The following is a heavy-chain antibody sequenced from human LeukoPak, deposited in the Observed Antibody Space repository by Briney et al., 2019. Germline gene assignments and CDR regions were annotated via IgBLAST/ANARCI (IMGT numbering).Heavy chain of an antibody. Sequence: GGSLRLSCAASGFTFSSYSMNWVRQAPGKWLEWVSSISSSSSYIYYADSVKGRFTISRDDAKNSLYLQMNSLRAEDTAVYYCARDPLSSGYYYREYYFDYWGRGTLVTVSS. CDR2: ISSSSSYI. V-gene: IGHV3-21*01. D-gene: IGHD3-22*01. J-gene: IGHJ4*02. CDR3: ARDPLSSGYYYREYYFDY. CDR1: GFTFSSYS.